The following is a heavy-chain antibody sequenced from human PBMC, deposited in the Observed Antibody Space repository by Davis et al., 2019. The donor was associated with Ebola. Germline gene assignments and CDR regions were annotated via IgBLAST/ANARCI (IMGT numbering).Heavy chain of an antibody. CDR3: ARGPPPYFGVMGNAYWFDP. CDR1: GGSISSYY. CDR2: INHSGST. V-gene: IGHV4-34*01. J-gene: IGHJ5*02. D-gene: IGHD3-16*01. Sequence: PSETLSLTCTVSGGSISSYYWSWIRQPPGKGLEWIGEINHSGSTNYNPSLKSRVTISVDTSKNQFSLKLSSVTAADTAVYYCARGPPPYFGVMGNAYWFDPWGQGTLVTVSS.